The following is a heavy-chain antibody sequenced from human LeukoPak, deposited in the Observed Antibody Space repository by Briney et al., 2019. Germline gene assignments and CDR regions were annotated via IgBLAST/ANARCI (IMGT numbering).Heavy chain of an antibody. CDR2: IKQEGSEK. CDR1: VCTFSRYW. CDR3: ARHLSGVTGYSYGRGIDY. Sequence: GGSLRLSCAASVCTFSRYWMSWVRQARGKGLEGVANIKQEGSEKYYVDAVKGRFTISRDNAKKSLYLQMKSLRAEDTAVYYCARHLSGVTGYSYGRGIDYWGQGTLVTVSS. D-gene: IGHD5-18*01. V-gene: IGHV3-7*01. J-gene: IGHJ4*02.